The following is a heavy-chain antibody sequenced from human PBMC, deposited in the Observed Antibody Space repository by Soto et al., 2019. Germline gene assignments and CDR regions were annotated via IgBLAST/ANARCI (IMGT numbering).Heavy chain of an antibody. J-gene: IGHJ4*02. CDR1: GGSISSYY. V-gene: IGHV4-59*08. Sequence: QVQLQESGPGLVKPSETLSLTCTVSGGSISSYYWSWIRQPPGKGLEWIGYIYYSGSTNYNPSLKSRVTISVDTSKNQFSLKLSSVTAADTAVYYCARGVVAANTVFDYWGQGTLVTVSS. D-gene: IGHD2-15*01. CDR2: IYYSGST. CDR3: ARGVVAANTVFDY.